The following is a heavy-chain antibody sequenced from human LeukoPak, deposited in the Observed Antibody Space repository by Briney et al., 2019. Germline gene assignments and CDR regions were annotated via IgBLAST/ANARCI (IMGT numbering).Heavy chain of an antibody. CDR1: GGPFSGYY. Sequence: SETLSLTCAVYGGPFSGYYWSWIRQPPGKGLEWIGEINHSGSTNYNPSLKSRVTISVDTSKNQFSLKLSSVTAADTAVYYCARGPSPPSRWGQGTLVTVSS. CDR3: ARGPSPPSR. CDR2: INHSGST. V-gene: IGHV4-34*01. J-gene: IGHJ4*02.